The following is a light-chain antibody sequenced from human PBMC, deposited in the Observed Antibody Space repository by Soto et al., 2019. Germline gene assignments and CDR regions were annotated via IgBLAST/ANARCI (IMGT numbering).Light chain of an antibody. J-gene: IGKJ1*01. CDR3: QQYNSYSWT. CDR1: RDIGSD. Sequence: DIQMTQSPSTLSASVGDRVTITCRASRDIGSDLSWYQQKPGKAPKLLIYDASSLESGVPSRFSGSGSGTEFTLTISSLQPDDFATYYCQQYNSYSWTFGQGTKVDIK. V-gene: IGKV1-5*01. CDR2: DAS.